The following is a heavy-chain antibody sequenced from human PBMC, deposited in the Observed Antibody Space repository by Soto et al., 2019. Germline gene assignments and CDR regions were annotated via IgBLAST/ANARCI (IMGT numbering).Heavy chain of an antibody. CDR1: GGTFSSYA. CDR2: IIPIFGTA. D-gene: IGHD2-21*02. V-gene: IGHV1-69*06. Sequence: QVQLVQSGAEVKKPGSSVKVSCKASGGTFSSYAISWVRQAPGQGLEWMGGIIPIFGTANYAQKLQGRVTMTTDTSTSTAYMELRSLRSDDTAVYYCARAGTVVTPEACWFDPWGQGTLVTVSS. CDR3: ARAGTVVTPEACWFDP. J-gene: IGHJ5*02.